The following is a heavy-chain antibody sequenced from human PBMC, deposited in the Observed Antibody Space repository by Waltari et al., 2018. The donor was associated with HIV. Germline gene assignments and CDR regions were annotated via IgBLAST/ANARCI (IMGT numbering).Heavy chain of an antibody. D-gene: IGHD4-17*01. CDR2: IYYSGST. CDR1: GGSISSGGYY. Sequence: QVQLQESGPGLVKPSQTLSLTCTVSGGSISSGGYYWSWIRQHPGKGLEWIGYIYYSGSTYYNPALKSRVTISVDTSKNQFSLKLSSVTAADTAVYYCARDGNYGDYNNWFDPWGQGTLVTVSS. J-gene: IGHJ5*02. V-gene: IGHV4-31*03. CDR3: ARDGNYGDYNNWFDP.